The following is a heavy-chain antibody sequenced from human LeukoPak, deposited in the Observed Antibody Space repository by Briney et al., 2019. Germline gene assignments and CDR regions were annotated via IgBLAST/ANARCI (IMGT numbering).Heavy chain of an antibody. CDR2: INHSGST. CDR3: AKDIDYDSSGPDY. CDR1: GGSFSGYY. J-gene: IGHJ4*02. V-gene: IGHV4-34*01. Sequence: NPSETLSLTCAVYGGSFSGYYWSWIRQPPGKGLEWIGEINHSGSTNYNPSLKSRVTISVDTSKNQFSLMLSSVTAADTAVYYCAKDIDYDSSGPDYWGQGTLVTVSS. D-gene: IGHD3-22*01.